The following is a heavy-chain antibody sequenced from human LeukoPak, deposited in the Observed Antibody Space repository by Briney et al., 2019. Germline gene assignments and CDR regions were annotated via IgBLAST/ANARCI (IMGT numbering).Heavy chain of an antibody. CDR1: GGSISDYY. J-gene: IGHJ3*02. CDR3: ERDFRGSVDAFDI. V-gene: IGHV4-59*01. Sequence: SETLSLTCTVSGGSISDYYWNWMRQPPGKGLEWIGYIYYSGRTNYNPSLKSRVSISVDTSKNQFSLKLSSVTAADTAVYYCERDFRGSVDAFDIWGQGTMVAVSS. CDR2: IYYSGRT.